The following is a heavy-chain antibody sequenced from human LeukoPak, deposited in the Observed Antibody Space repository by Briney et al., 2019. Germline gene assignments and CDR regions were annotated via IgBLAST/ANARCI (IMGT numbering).Heavy chain of an antibody. V-gene: IGHV3-21*01. Sequence: GGSLRLSCAASGFTFNSYSMNWVRQAPGKGLEWVSSISSSSSYIYYADSVKGRFTISRDNAKNSLYLQMNSLRAEDTAVYYCARIASYDILTGYYDYWGQGTLVTVSS. CDR3: ARIASYDILTGYYDY. CDR2: ISSSSSYI. J-gene: IGHJ4*02. CDR1: GFTFNSYS. D-gene: IGHD3-9*01.